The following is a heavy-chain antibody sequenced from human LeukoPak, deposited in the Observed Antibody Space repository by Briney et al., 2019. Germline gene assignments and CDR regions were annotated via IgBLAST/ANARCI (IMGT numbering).Heavy chain of an antibody. D-gene: IGHD6-6*01. CDR1: GFTVSSNY. CDR2: IYSGGST. J-gene: IGHJ6*03. V-gene: IGHV3-53*01. Sequence: GGSLRLSCAASGFTVSSNYMSWVRQAPGKGLEWVSVIYSGGSTYYADSVKGRFTISRDNSKNTLYLQMNSLRAEDTAVYYCAREWAARPLKSFYYMDVWGKGTTVTVSS. CDR3: AREWAARPLKSFYYMDV.